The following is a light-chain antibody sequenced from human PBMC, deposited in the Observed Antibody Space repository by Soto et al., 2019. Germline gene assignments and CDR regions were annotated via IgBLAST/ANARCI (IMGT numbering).Light chain of an antibody. CDR1: QSVDTN. CDR2: SAS. V-gene: IGKV3-15*01. CDR3: QQYGLSPAT. J-gene: IGKJ4*01. Sequence: EVVMTQSPATLSVSPGDRATLSCRASQSVDTNVVWYQQKPGQPPRLLVHSASIRATGVPARFTGIGSGTDFTLTISGLQSDDFAVYYCQQYGLSPATFGGGTKVEI.